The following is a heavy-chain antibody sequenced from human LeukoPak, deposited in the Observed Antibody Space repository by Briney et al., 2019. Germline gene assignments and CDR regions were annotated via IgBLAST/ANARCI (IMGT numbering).Heavy chain of an antibody. CDR3: ARVSMYSAIDY. CDR1: GFTFSSYW. V-gene: IGHV3-74*01. CDR2: INSDGSST. D-gene: IGHD1-26*01. Sequence: GGSLRLSCAASGFTFSSYWMHWVRHGPGKGLVWVSRINSDGSSTSYADSVKGRFTISRDNAKNTLYLQMNSLRAEDTAVYYCARVSMYSAIDYWGQGTLVTVSS. J-gene: IGHJ4*02.